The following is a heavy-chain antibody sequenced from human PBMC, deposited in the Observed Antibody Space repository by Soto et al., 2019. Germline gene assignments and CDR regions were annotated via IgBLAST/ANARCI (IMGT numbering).Heavy chain of an antibody. V-gene: IGHV3-30*04. CDR2: ISYDGSNK. Sequence: GGSLRLSCAASGFTFSSYAMHWVRQAPGKGLEWVAVISYDGSNKYYADSVKGRFTISRDNSKNTLYLQMNSLRAEDTAVYYCAREDYFDYWGQGTLVTVSS. CDR3: AREDYFDY. J-gene: IGHJ4*02. CDR1: GFTFSSYA.